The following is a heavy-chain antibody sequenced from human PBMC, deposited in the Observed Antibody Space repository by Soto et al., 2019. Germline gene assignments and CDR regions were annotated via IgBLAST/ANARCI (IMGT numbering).Heavy chain of an antibody. CDR2: INPNSGDS. Sequence: ASVKVSCKTSGYTFTGYYIHWIRQAPGQGLEWMGWINPNSGDSDYSQEFQGRVTMTSDTSITTAYMQLTRLRSDDTAVYYCARREQWLENFDFWGQGTLVTVSS. CDR3: ARREQWLENFDF. CDR1: GYTFTGYY. V-gene: IGHV1-2*02. D-gene: IGHD6-19*01. J-gene: IGHJ4*02.